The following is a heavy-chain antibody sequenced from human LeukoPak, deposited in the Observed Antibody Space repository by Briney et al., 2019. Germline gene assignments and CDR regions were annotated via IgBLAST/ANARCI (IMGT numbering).Heavy chain of an antibody. V-gene: IGHV4-4*07. CDR2: IYTSGST. J-gene: IGHJ6*03. D-gene: IGHD5-18*01. CDR1: GGSISSYY. CDR3: ARDRTEYSYGYYYYYMDV. Sequence: SETLSLTCTVSGGSISSYYWSWIRQPAGKGLEWIGRIYTSGSTNYNPSLKSRVTMSVDTSKNQFSLKLSSVTAADTAVYYCARDRTEYSYGYYYYYMDVWGKGTTVTVSS.